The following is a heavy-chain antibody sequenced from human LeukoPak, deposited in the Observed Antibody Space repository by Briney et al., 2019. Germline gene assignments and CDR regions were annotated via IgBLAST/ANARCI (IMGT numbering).Heavy chain of an antibody. J-gene: IGHJ3*02. CDR2: IYYSGST. D-gene: IGHD3-3*01. Sequence: SETLSLTCTVSGGSISSSSYYWGWTRQPPGKGLEWIGSIYYSGSTYYNPSLKSRVTISVDTSKNQFSLKLSSVTAADTAVYYCARPRGYYQPDAFDIWGQGTMVTVSS. V-gene: IGHV4-39*01. CDR1: GGSISSSSYY. CDR3: ARPRGYYQPDAFDI.